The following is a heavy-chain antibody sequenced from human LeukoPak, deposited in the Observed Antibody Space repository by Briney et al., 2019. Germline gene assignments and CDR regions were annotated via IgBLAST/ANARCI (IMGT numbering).Heavy chain of an antibody. CDR1: GGSFSGHY. J-gene: IGHJ4*02. D-gene: IGHD5-24*01. Sequence: SETLSLTCAVYGGSFSGHYWSWIRQPPGKGLEWIGEINHSGSTNYNPSLESRVTISVDTSKNHFSLKLSSVTAADTAVYYCARDLDGYNPHFDYWGQGTLVTVSS. CDR3: ARDLDGYNPHFDY. CDR2: INHSGST. V-gene: IGHV4-34*01.